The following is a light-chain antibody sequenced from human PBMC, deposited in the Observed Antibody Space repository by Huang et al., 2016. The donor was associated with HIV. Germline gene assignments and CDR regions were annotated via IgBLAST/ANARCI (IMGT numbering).Light chain of an antibody. Sequence: EIVMTQSPATLSVSPGERATLSCRASQSVTSSFARYQQKPGQAPRLLIYGASTRATGIPARFSGSGSGTEFTLTISSLQSEDCAVYYCQRYDNWPKFTFGPGTKVDIK. CDR2: GAS. J-gene: IGKJ3*01. CDR3: QRYDNWPKFT. V-gene: IGKV3-15*01. CDR1: QSVTSS.